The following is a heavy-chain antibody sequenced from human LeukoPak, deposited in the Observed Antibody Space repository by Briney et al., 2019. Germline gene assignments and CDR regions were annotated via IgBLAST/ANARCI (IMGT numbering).Heavy chain of an antibody. CDR3: ARDRSIAAAEGWFDP. Sequence: SETLSLTCTVSGGSISSYYWSWIRQPAGKGLEWIGRIYTSGSTNYNPSLKSRVTMSVDTSKNQFSLKLSSVTAADTAVYYCARDRSIAAAEGWFDPWGQGTLVAVSS. CDR1: GGSISSYY. CDR2: IYTSGST. V-gene: IGHV4-4*07. D-gene: IGHD6-13*01. J-gene: IGHJ5*02.